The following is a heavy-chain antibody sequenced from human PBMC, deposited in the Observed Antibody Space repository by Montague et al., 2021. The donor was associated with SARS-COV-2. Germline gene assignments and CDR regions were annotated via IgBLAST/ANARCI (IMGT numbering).Heavy chain of an antibody. V-gene: IGHV4-59*01. J-gene: IGHJ4*02. CDR1: GDSISSYY. CDR2: IYYSGST. Sequence: SETLSLTCTVSGDSISSYYWSWIRQPPGKGLEWIGYIYYSGSTNXNPSLKSRVTTSVDTSKNQFSPKLSSVTAADTAVYYCARRSLGYCSGGSCYSWYDYWGQGTLVTVSS. D-gene: IGHD2-15*01. CDR3: ARRSLGYCSGGSCYSWYDY.